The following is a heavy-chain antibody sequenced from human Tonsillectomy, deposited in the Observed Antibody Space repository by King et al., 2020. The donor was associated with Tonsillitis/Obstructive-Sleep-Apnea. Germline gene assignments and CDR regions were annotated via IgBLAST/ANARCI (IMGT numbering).Heavy chain of an antibody. CDR2: IHHSGSS. V-gene: IGHV4-39*07. CDR3: AGNGWLFVPAVMVFYSHGLDF. J-gene: IGHJ6*02. CDR1: GGSISSSSYH. D-gene: IGHD2-2*01. Sequence: QLQESGPGLVKPSETLSLTCTVSGGSISSSSYHWGWIRQPPGKGLEWIGSIHHSGSSFHNPSLKSRVTMSMDTSKNQFSLNLTSVTAADTAVYFCAGNGWLFVPAVMVFYSHGLDFWGQGTTVTVSS.